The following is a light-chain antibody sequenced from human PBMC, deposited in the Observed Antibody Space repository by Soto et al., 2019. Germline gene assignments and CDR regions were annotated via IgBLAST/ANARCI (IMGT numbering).Light chain of an antibody. CDR1: QGIRNF. Sequence: DIQMTQSPTSLSASVGDRVTITCRASQGIRNFVAWYQQKPGKAPKLLIYAASTLQSGVPSRFSGSGSGTEFTVTITSLQPEDFATYYCQQRKSYPITFGQGTRLEIK. CDR3: QQRKSYPIT. CDR2: AAS. J-gene: IGKJ5*01. V-gene: IGKV1-27*01.